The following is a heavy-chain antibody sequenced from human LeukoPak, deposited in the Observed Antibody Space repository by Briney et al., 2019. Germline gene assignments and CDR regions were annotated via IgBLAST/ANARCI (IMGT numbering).Heavy chain of an antibody. CDR2: IYYSGST. CDR3: ASLRERSYYARGFDY. CDR1: GGSISSSSYY. Sequence: PSETLSLTCTVSGGSISSSSYYWGWIRQPPGKGLEWIGSIYYSGSTYYNPSLKSRVTISVDTSKNQFSLKLSSVTAADTAVYYCASLRERSYYARGFDYWGQGTLVTISS. J-gene: IGHJ4*02. D-gene: IGHD1-26*01. V-gene: IGHV4-39*01.